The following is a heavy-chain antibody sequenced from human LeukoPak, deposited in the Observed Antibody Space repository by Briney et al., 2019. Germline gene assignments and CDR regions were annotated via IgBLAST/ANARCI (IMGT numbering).Heavy chain of an antibody. J-gene: IGHJ5*02. Sequence: PGGSLRLSCAASGFTFSDYYMSWIRQAPGKGLEWVSYISSSSSTIYYADSVKGRFTISRDNAKNSLYLQMNSLRAEDTAVYYCARHHITGTYWWFDPWGQGTLVTVSS. CDR2: ISSSSSTI. CDR1: GFTFSDYY. CDR3: ARHHITGTYWWFDP. V-gene: IGHV3-11*01. D-gene: IGHD1-20*01.